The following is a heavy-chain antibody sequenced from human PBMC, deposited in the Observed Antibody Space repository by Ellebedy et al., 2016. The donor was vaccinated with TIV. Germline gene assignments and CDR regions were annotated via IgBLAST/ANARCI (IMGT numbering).Heavy chain of an antibody. CDR2: IVGSGS. J-gene: IGHJ4*02. CDR3: AKDRTPGDGYWVFDN. CDR1: GFTFSPYA. V-gene: IGHV3-23*01. Sequence: PGGSLRLSCAASGFTFSPYAMAWVRQAPGKGLAWVSGIVGSGSQKYADSVKGRFTISRDNSKRTVDLQMNSLRAEETAIYFCAKDRTPGDGYWVFDNWGQGTLVSVSS. D-gene: IGHD5-18*01.